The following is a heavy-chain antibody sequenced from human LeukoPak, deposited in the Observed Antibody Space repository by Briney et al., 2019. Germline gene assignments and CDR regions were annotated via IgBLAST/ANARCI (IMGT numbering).Heavy chain of an antibody. Sequence: SETLSLTCTVSGGSISSYYWSWIRQPPGKGLEWVGNIYDSGSTNYNPSLKSRLTISVDTSKNQCSLKLSSVTAADTAVYYCARQSISGSSLSYFDYWGQGTLVNVSS. CDR1: GGSISSYY. CDR2: IYDSGST. D-gene: IGHD3-22*01. V-gene: IGHV4-59*01. J-gene: IGHJ4*02. CDR3: ARQSISGSSLSYFDY.